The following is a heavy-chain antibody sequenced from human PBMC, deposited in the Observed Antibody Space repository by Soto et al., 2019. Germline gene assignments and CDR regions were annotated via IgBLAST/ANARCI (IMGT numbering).Heavy chain of an antibody. CDR3: TGSTVTEPGYGMDV. V-gene: IGHV3-73*02. CDR1: GFTFSGSA. D-gene: IGHD4-17*01. CDR2: IRSKANSYAT. J-gene: IGHJ6*02. Sequence: EVQLVESGGGLVQPGGSLKLSCAASGFTFSGSAMHWVRQASGKGLEWVGRIRSKANSYATAYAASVKGRFTISRDDSKNTAYLQMNSLKTEDTAVYYCTGSTVTEPGYGMDVWGQGTTVTVSS.